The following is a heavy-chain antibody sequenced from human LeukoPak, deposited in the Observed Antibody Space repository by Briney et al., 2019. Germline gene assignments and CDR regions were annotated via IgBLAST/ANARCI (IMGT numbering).Heavy chain of an antibody. CDR2: INTNTGNP. CDR3: ARYTSGYYRWFDP. CDR1: GYTFTTYA. V-gene: IGHV7-4-1*02. Sequence: ASVKVSCKASGYTFTTYAMYWVRQAPGQGLEWMGWINTNTGNPTYAQGFTGRFVFSLDTSVSTAYLQISSLRAEDTAVYYCARYTSGYYRWFDPWGQGTLVTVSS. D-gene: IGHD6-19*01. J-gene: IGHJ5*02.